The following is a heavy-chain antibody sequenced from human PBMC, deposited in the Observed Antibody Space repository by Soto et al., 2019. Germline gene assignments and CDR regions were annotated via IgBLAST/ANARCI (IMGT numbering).Heavy chain of an antibody. V-gene: IGHV4-30-4*01. CDR2: IYYSGST. D-gene: IGHD3-16*02. Sequence: KTSETLSLTCTVSGGSISSGDYYWSWIRQPPGKGLEWIGYIYYSGSTYYNPSLKSRVTISVDTSKNQFSLKLSSVTAADTAVYYRARGRDYDYVWGSYPYYYGMDVWGQGTTVTVS. CDR3: ARGRDYDYVWGSYPYYYGMDV. J-gene: IGHJ6*02. CDR1: GGSISSGDYY.